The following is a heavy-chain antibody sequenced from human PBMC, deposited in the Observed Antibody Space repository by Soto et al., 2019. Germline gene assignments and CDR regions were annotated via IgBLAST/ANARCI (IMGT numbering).Heavy chain of an antibody. Sequence: ASVKVSCNASGYTFTSYGISWVRQAPGQGLEWMGWISAYNGNTNYADSVKGRFTISRDNSKNTLYLQMNSLRAEDTAVYYCARDLRCSSTSCYKYGMDVWGQGTTVTSP. J-gene: IGHJ6*02. CDR3: ARDLRCSSTSCYKYGMDV. V-gene: IGHV1-18*01. CDR1: GYTFTSYG. CDR2: ISAYNGNT. D-gene: IGHD2-2*02.